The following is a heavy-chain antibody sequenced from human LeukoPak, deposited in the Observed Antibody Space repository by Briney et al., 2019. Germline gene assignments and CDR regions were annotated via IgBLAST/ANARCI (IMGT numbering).Heavy chain of an antibody. D-gene: IGHD6-19*01. CDR3: ARDQRWRYSSGSGDY. Sequence: GRSLRLSCAASGFTFSSYGMHWVRQAPGKGLEWVAVISYDGSNKYYADSVKGRFTISRDNSKNTLYLQMNSLRAEDTAVFYCARDQRWRYSSGSGDYWGQGTLVTVSS. CDR2: ISYDGSNK. CDR1: GFTFSSYG. V-gene: IGHV3-30*03. J-gene: IGHJ4*02.